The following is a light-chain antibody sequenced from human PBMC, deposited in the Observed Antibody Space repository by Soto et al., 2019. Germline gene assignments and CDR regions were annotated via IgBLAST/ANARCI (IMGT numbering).Light chain of an antibody. J-gene: IGKJ1*01. V-gene: IGKV1-5*01. CDR2: DAS. CDR3: QQYNSYSTT. CDR1: QTITHW. Sequence: DIQMTQSPSTLSASVGDRVTITCRASQTITHWLAWYQQRPGKAPKVLIYDASSLESGVPSRFSGSGSGTEFTLTISSLQPEDSATYYCQQYNSYSTTFGQGTKVEIK.